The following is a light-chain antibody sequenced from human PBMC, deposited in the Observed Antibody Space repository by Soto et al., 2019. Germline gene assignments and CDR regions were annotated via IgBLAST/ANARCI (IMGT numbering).Light chain of an antibody. J-gene: IGLJ1*01. V-gene: IGLV2-14*01. Sequence: QSVLTQPASVSGSPGQSITISCTGTSSDVGGYNYVSWYQHHPGKAPKLMIYEVSNRPSGVSDRFSGSKSGNTASLTISGLQAEDEDDYHRSSYTSSRTLVFGTGTKVTVL. CDR1: SSDVGGYNY. CDR3: SSYTSSRTLV. CDR2: EVS.